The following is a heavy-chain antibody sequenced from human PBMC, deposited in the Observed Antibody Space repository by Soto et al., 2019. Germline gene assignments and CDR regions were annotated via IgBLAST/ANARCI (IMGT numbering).Heavy chain of an antibody. CDR1: GGSFSGYY. V-gene: IGHV4-34*01. CDR2: INHSGST. CDR3: ARGHLTGTTGNWFDP. D-gene: IGHD1-7*01. J-gene: IGHJ5*02. Sequence: SETLSLTCAVYGGSFSGYYWSWIRQPPGKGLEWIGEINHSGSTNYNPSLKSRVTISVDTSKNQFSLKLSSVTAADTAVYYCARGHLTGTTGNWFDPWGQGTLVTVSS.